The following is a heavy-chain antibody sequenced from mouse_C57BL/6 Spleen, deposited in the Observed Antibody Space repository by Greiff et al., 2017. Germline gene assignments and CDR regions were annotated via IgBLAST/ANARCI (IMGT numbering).Heavy chain of an antibody. V-gene: IGHV1-53*01. J-gene: IGHJ1*03. D-gene: IGHD2-1*01. CDR1: GYTFPSYW. Sequence: QVQLQPPGTELVKPGASVKLSCQASGYTFPSYWMPWVKPRPGQGLEWIGNINPSNGGTNYNEKFKSKATLTVDKSSSTAYMQLSSLTSEDSAVYYCARSIGNYWYFDVWGTGTTVTVSS. CDR3: ARSIGNYWYFDV. CDR2: INPSNGGT.